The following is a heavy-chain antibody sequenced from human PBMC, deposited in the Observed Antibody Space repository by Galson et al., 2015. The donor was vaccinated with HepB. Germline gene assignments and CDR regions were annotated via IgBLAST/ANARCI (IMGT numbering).Heavy chain of an antibody. CDR1: GFTFSSYA. V-gene: IGHV3-23*01. J-gene: IGHJ6*02. D-gene: IGHD4-17*01. CDR2: ISDRGGST. CDR3: AKGDYGDYYYYGMDV. Sequence: SLRLSCAASGFTFSSYAMSWVRQAPGKGLEWVSGISDRGGSTYYAGSVKGRFTISRDNSKNTLYLQMNSLRAEDTAVYYCAKGDYGDYYYYGMDVWGQGTTVTVSS.